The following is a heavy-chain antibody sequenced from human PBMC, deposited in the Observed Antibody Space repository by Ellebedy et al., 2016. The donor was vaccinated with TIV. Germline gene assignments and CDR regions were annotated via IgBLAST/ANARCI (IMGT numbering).Heavy chain of an antibody. D-gene: IGHD3-3*01. CDR1: GGTFSSYA. J-gene: IGHJ6*02. Sequence: SVKVSXKASGGTFSSYAISWVRQAPGQGLEWMGGIIPIFGTANYAQKFQGRVTITADESTSTAYMELSSLRSEDTAVYYCARDQGSGSRDYGMDVWGQGTTVTVSS. CDR3: ARDQGSGSRDYGMDV. V-gene: IGHV1-69*13. CDR2: IIPIFGTA.